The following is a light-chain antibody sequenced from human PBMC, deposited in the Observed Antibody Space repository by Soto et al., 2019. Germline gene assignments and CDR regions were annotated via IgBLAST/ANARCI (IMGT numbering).Light chain of an antibody. V-gene: IGKV3-11*01. J-gene: IGKJ4*01. CDR1: QSVSSY. CDR2: DAS. Sequence: EIVLTQSPATLSLSPGERATLSCRASQSVSSYLAWYQQKPGQAPRLLIYDASNRATGIPARFSGSGSGTDFTLTISSLEPEDCAVYYRQQRSTGLTFGGGTKVEIK. CDR3: QQRSTGLT.